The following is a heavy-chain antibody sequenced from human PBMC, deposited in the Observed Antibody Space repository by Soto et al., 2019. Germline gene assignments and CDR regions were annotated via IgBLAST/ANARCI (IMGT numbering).Heavy chain of an antibody. J-gene: IGHJ6*02. Sequence: PSETLSLTCAVYGGSFSGYYWSWIRQPPGKGLEWIGEINHSGSTNYNPSLKSRVTISVDTSNNQFSLKLSSVAAADTAVYYCARGFYSSSWYIYYYYGMDVWGQGTTVT. CDR2: INHSGST. V-gene: IGHV4-34*01. CDR1: GGSFSGYY. CDR3: ARGFYSSSWYIYYYYGMDV. D-gene: IGHD6-13*01.